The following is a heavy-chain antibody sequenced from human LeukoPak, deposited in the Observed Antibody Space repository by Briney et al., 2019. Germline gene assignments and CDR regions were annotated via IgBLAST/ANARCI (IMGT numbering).Heavy chain of an antibody. CDR2: VFDSGRT. D-gene: IGHD5-18*01. V-gene: IGHV4-59*11. CDR3: TTIKRGDIFGYFDF. CDR1: GGSMTTHH. J-gene: IGHJ4*02. Sequence: SETLSLTCTVSGGSMTTHHWNWIRQTPGKGLEWIGYVFDSGRTKVNPSLTSRVTLSTDTSKNQLSLRLSSVTAADTAVYYCTTIKRGDIFGYFDFWGQGILVTVSS.